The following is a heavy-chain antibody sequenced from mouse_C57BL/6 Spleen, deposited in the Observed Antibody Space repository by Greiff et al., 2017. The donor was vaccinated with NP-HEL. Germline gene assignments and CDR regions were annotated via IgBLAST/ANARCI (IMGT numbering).Heavy chain of an antibody. J-gene: IGHJ4*01. V-gene: IGHV1-42*01. D-gene: IGHD2-4*01. CDR3: ARGPIYYDYDVGSMDY. CDR2: INPSTGGT. CDR1: GYSFTGYY. Sequence: EVQLQQSGPELVKPGASVKISCKASGYSFTGYYMNWVKQSPEKSLEWIGEINPSTGGTTYNQKFKAKATLTVDKSSSTAYMQLKSLTSEDSAVYYCARGPIYYDYDVGSMDYWGQGTSVTVSS.